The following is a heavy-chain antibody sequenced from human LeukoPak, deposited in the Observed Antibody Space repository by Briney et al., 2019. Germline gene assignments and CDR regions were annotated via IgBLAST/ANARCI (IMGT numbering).Heavy chain of an antibody. CDR3: ARDLGYSSGHPFDY. J-gene: IGHJ4*02. Sequence: GRSLRLSCAASGFTFSSYGMHWVRQAPGKGLEWVAVIWYDGSNKYYADSVKGRFTISRDNSKNTLFLQMNSLRAEDTAVYYCARDLGYSSGHPFDYWGQGTLVTVSS. CDR1: GFTFSSYG. D-gene: IGHD6-19*01. V-gene: IGHV3-33*01. CDR2: IWYDGSNK.